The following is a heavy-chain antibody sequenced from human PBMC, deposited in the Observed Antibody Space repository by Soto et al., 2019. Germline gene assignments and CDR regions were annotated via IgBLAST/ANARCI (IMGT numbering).Heavy chain of an antibody. CDR2: IWYDGSNK. CDR1: GFTFSSYG. CDR3: ARDYIGRWLQF. J-gene: IGHJ4*02. V-gene: IGHV3-33*01. D-gene: IGHD5-12*01. Sequence: GGSLRLSCAASGFTFSSYGMHWVRQAPGKGLEWVAVIWYDGSNKYYADSVKGRFTISRDNSKNTLYLQMNSLRAEDTAVYYCARDYIGRWLQFWGQGTLVTVSS.